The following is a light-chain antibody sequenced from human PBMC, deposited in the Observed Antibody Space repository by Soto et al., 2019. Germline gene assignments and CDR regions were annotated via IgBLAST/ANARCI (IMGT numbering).Light chain of an antibody. J-gene: IGKJ4*01. CDR3: QQIYSAPLT. V-gene: IGKV1-5*03. CDR2: KAS. CDR1: QDINKW. Sequence: DIQMTQSPSTLSASVGDKVTITCRASQDINKWLAWYQQKPGQAPKLLISKASNLESGVPSRFSGSGSETEFTLSISSLQPEDFATYFCQQIYSAPLTFGGGTKV.